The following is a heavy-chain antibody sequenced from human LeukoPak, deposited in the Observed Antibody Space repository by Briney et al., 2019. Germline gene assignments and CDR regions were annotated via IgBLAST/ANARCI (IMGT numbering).Heavy chain of an antibody. CDR1: GGSISSGDYY. CDR3: ARGPNYVWGSYRYFDY. Sequence: SETLSLTCTVSGGSISSGDYYWSWIRQSPGKGLEWIGYIYYSGSTSYNPSLKSRVTISVDTSKNQFSLKLTSVTAADTAVYYCARGPNYVWGSYRYFDYWGQGTLVPVSS. J-gene: IGHJ4*02. CDR2: IYYSGST. D-gene: IGHD3-16*02. V-gene: IGHV4-30-4*01.